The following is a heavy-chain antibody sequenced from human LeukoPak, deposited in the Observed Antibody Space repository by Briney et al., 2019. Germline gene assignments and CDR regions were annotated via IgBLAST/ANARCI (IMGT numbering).Heavy chain of an antibody. D-gene: IGHD2-2*01. V-gene: IGHV1-18*01. CDR1: GYTFTSYG. Sequence: GASVKVSCKASGYTFTSYGISWVRQAPGQGLEWMGWINPNSGGTNYAQKFQGRVTITTDESTSTAYMELSSLRSEDTAVYYCARTIVVVPAAIFGLFDYWGQGTLVTVSS. J-gene: IGHJ4*02. CDR3: ARTIVVVPAAIFGLFDY. CDR2: INPNSGGT.